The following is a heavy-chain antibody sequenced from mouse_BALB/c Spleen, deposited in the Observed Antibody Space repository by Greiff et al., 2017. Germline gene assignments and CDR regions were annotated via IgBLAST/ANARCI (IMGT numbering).Heavy chain of an antibody. D-gene: IGHD2-14*01. V-gene: IGHV3-6*02. J-gene: IGHJ4*01. CDR2: ISYDGSN. CDR3: ARYRYDPYAMDY. Sequence: EVKLVESGPGLVKPSQSLSLTCSVTGYSITSGYYWNWIRQFPGNKLEWMGYISYDGSNNYNPSLKNRISITRDTSKNQFFLKLNSVTTEDTATYYCARYRYDPYAMDYWGQGTSVTVSS. CDR1: GYSITSGYY.